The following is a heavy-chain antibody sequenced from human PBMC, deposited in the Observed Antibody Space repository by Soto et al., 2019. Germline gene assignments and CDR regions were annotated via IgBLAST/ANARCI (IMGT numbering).Heavy chain of an antibody. CDR2: IIPIFGTA. CDR3: ARDMTMVRGGGYGMDV. CDR1: GGTFSSYA. J-gene: IGHJ6*02. V-gene: IGHV1-69*06. Sequence: QVQLVQSEAEVKKPGSSVKVSCKASGGTFSSYAISWVRQAPGQGLEWMGGIIPIFGTANYAQKFQGRVTITADKSTSTAYMELSSLRSEDTGVYYCARDMTMVRGGGYGMDVWGQETTVTVSS. D-gene: IGHD3-10*01.